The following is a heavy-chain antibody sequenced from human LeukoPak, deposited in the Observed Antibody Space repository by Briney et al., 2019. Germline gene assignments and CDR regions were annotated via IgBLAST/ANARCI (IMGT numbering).Heavy chain of an antibody. CDR1: GFTFDDYT. J-gene: IGHJ5*02. CDR2: ISRDGDST. D-gene: IGHD1-1*01. CDR3: VREVGTTAVISSWFDP. V-gene: IGHV3-43*01. Sequence: GGSLRLSCAASGFTFDDYTMHWVRQAPGKGLEWVSLISRDGDSTYYADSVKGRFTISRDNAKNSLYLQMTSLRAEDTALYYCVREVGTTAVISSWFDPWGQGTLVTVSS.